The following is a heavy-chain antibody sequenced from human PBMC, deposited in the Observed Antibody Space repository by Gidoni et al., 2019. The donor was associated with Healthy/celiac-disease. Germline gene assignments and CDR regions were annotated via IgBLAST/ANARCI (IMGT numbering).Heavy chain of an antibody. CDR1: GFTFSSYS. D-gene: IGHD3-3*01. V-gene: IGHV3-48*01. CDR2: ISSSSSTI. Sequence: EVQLVESGGGLVQPGGSLRLSCAASGFTFSSYSMNWVRQAPGKGLEWVSYISSSSSTIYYADSVKGRFTISRDNAKNSLYLQMNSLRAEDTAVYYCARDERITIFGVVINYFDYWGQGTLVTVSS. J-gene: IGHJ4*02. CDR3: ARDERITIFGVVINYFDY.